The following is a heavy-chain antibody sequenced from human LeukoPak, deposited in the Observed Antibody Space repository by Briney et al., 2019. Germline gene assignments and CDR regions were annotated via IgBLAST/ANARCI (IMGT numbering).Heavy chain of an antibody. CDR3: ARVNIVVVPAAMYLDY. Sequence: GGSLRLSCAASGFTFSSYAMHWVRQAPGKGLEWVAVISYDGRNKYYADSVKGRFTISRDNSKNTQYLQMNSLRAEDTAVYYCARVNIVVVPAAMYLDYWGQGTLVTVSS. CDR2: ISYDGRNK. V-gene: IGHV3-30*01. J-gene: IGHJ4*02. CDR1: GFTFSSYA. D-gene: IGHD2-2*01.